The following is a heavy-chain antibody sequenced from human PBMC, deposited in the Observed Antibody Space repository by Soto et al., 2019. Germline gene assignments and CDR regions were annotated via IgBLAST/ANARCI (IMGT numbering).Heavy chain of an antibody. J-gene: IGHJ5*02. V-gene: IGHV6-1*01. CDR2: TYYRSKWYN. D-gene: IGHD3-22*01. CDR1: GDSVSSNSAA. CDR3: ARDRNYYDSSGYHNWFDP. Sequence: SQTLSLTCAISGDSVSSNSAAWNWIRQSPSRGLEWLGRTYYRSKWYNDYAVSVESRITINPDTSKNQFSLQLNSVTPEDTAVYYCARDRNYYDSSGYHNWFDPWGQGTLVTVSS.